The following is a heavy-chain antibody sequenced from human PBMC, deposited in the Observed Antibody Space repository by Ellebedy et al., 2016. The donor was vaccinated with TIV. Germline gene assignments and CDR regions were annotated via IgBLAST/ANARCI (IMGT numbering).Heavy chain of an antibody. J-gene: IGHJ4*02. CDR3: ARGQTTFEH. Sequence: GESLKISCAASGFTFSNVWMSWVRQAPGKGLEWVAHIKRDGTEKKYVDSVKGRFTVSRENAKNSLYLQMSSLRVEDTAVYYCARGQTTFEHWGLGNLVTVSS. V-gene: IGHV3-7*01. D-gene: IGHD1-1*01. CDR2: IKRDGTEK. CDR1: GFTFSNVW.